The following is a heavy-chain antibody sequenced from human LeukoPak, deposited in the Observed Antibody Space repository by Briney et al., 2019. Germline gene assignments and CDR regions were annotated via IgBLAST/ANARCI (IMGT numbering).Heavy chain of an antibody. CDR2: IYYSGST. D-gene: IGHD6-6*01. CDR3: ARRDIAARLNWFDP. V-gene: IGHV4-39*01. CDR1: GGSISSSRYY. J-gene: IGHJ5*02. Sequence: PSETLSLTCTVSGGSISSSRYYWGRIRQPPGKGLEWIGNIYYSGSTYYNPSLKSRVTISLDTSKNQFSLKLSSVTAADTAVYYCARRDIAARLNWFDPWGQGTLVTVSS.